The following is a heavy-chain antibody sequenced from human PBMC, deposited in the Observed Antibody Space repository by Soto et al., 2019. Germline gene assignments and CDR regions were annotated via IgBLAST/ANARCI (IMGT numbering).Heavy chain of an antibody. Sequence: VQLVQSGAEVKKPGASVKVSCKASGYTFTSYGISWVRQAPGQGLEWMGWISAYNGNTNYAQKLQGRVTMTTDTTTSTAYMELRSLRSDDTAVYYCARYCSSTSCYATWFDPWGQGTLVTVSS. CDR3: ARYCSSTSCYATWFDP. J-gene: IGHJ5*02. V-gene: IGHV1-18*01. D-gene: IGHD2-2*01. CDR1: GYTFTSYG. CDR2: ISAYNGNT.